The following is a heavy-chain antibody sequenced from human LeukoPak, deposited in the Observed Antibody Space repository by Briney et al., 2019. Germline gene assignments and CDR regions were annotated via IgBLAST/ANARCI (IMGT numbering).Heavy chain of an antibody. Sequence: PGGSLRLSCAASGFTFSGYTMHWVRQAPGRGLEWVALISHDGNHKYYTDSVKGRFTISRDNSKNTLSLQMNSLRPEDTSVYYCARDGGYDYATTYFDSWGQGTLVTVSS. V-gene: IGHV3-30-3*01. CDR2: ISHDGNHK. CDR3: ARDGGYDYATTYFDS. D-gene: IGHD5-18*01. CDR1: GFTFSGYT. J-gene: IGHJ4*02.